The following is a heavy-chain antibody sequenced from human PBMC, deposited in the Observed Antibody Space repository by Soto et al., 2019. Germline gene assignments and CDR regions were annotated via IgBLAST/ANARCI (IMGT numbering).Heavy chain of an antibody. J-gene: IGHJ3*02. CDR2: IDPSDSYT. V-gene: IGHV5-10-1*01. CDR1: GYSFTSYW. D-gene: IGHD3-22*01. Sequence: PGESLKISCKGSGYSFTSYWISWVRQMPGKGLEWMGRIDPSDSYTNYSPSFQGHVTISADKSISTAYLQWSSLKASDTAMYYCARHRYYYDSSGPDAFDIWGQGTMVIVSS. CDR3: ARHRYYYDSSGPDAFDI.